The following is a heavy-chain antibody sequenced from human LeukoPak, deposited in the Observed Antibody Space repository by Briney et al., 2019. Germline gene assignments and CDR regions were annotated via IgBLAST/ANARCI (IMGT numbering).Heavy chain of an antibody. J-gene: IGHJ1*01. Sequence: PGGSLRLSCAVSGLTFSDYYMSWTRQAPGKGPELVSYISPSGSSIFYVDSVKGRFTISRDNAKNSLYLQMNSLRAEDTAVYYCVRVAVAGTKYFQHWGQGTLVTVSS. CDR1: GLTFSDYY. CDR2: ISPSGSSI. CDR3: VRVAVAGTKYFQH. V-gene: IGHV3-11*01. D-gene: IGHD6-19*01.